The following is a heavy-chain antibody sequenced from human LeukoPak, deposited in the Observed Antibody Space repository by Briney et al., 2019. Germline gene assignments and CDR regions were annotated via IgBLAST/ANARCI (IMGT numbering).Heavy chain of an antibody. CDR2: INWNGGST. D-gene: IGHD6-13*01. J-gene: IGHJ4*02. V-gene: IGHV3-20*04. CDR3: ARGTHQLVWGGNIDY. CDR1: GVTLDDYG. Sequence: GGSLRLSCAASGVTLDDYGMSWVRQAPGQGLEWVSGINWNGGSTGSADSVKGRFTISRDNAKNSLYLQMNSLRAEDTALYYCARGTHQLVWGGNIDYWGQGTLVTVSS.